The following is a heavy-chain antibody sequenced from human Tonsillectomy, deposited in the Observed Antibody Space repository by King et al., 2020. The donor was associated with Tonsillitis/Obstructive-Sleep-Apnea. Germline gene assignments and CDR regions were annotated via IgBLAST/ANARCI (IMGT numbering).Heavy chain of an antibody. CDR1: GFTFSSYA. CDR2: VSPSGGSR. V-gene: IGHV3-23*04. J-gene: IGHJ4*02. Sequence: VQLVESGGGLVQPGGSLRLSCAASGFTFSSYAMSWVRQAPGKGPEWVSGVSPSGGSRYYADSVKGRFTISRDNSKNTLYLQMNSLRADDTAVYYCANEVVDSGYSYGPPDYWGQGTLVTVSS. CDR3: ANEVVDSGYSYGPPDY. D-gene: IGHD5-18*01.